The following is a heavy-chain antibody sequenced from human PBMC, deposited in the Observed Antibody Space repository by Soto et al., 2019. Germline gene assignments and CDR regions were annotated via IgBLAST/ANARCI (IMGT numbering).Heavy chain of an antibody. Sequence: QVRLQESGPGLVKSSQTLSLTCTVSGGSISSDGNYWSWIRQHPGKGLEWIGYIYYSGSTYYNPSLKSRVTIAVDTSKNQFALKLNSVTAADTAVYYCARARMVRVIIYCYGMDVWGQGTTVTVSS. CDR2: IYYSGST. D-gene: IGHD3-10*01. CDR1: GGSISSDGNY. V-gene: IGHV4-31*03. CDR3: ARARMVRVIIYCYGMDV. J-gene: IGHJ6*02.